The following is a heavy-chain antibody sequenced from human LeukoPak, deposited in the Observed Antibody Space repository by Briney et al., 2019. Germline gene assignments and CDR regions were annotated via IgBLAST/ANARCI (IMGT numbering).Heavy chain of an antibody. CDR1: GYTLTELS. CDR3: ARGTWTWYEVTTEEPNFDY. J-gene: IGHJ4*02. Sequence: VASVKVSCKVSGYTLTELSMHWVRQAPGQGLEWMGRIIPILGIANYAQKFQGRVTITADKSTSTAYMELSSLRSEDTAVYYCARGTWTWYEVTTEEPNFDYWGQGTLVTVSS. D-gene: IGHD4-17*01. V-gene: IGHV1-69*04. CDR2: IIPILGIA.